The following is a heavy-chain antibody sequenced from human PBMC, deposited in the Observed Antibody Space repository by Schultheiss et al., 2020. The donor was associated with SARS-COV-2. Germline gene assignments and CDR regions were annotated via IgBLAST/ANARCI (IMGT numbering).Heavy chain of an antibody. CDR1: GFTFSSYG. J-gene: IGHJ6*02. CDR3: ARENYGPLLNYGMDV. CDR2: TRNKANSYTT. Sequence: GESLKISCAASGFTFSSYGMHWVRQAPGKGLEWVGRTRNKANSYTTEYAASVKGRFTISRDDSKNSLYLQMNSLKTEDTAVYYCARENYGPLLNYGMDVWGQGTTVTVSS. D-gene: IGHD4-17*01. V-gene: IGHV3-72*01.